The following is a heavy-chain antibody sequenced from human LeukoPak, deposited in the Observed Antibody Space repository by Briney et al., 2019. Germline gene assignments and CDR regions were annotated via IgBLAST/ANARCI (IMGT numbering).Heavy chain of an antibody. CDR3: ARSSGQYYYYFDY. V-gene: IGHV4-34*01. CDR2: INHSGST. CDR1: GGSFSGYY. Sequence: SETLSLTCAVYGGSFSGYYWSWIRQPPGKGLEWIGEINHSGSTNYNPSLKSRVTISVDTSKNQFSLKLSSVTAADTAVYYCARSSGQYYYYFDYWGQGTLVTVSS. D-gene: IGHD2/OR15-2a*01. J-gene: IGHJ4*02.